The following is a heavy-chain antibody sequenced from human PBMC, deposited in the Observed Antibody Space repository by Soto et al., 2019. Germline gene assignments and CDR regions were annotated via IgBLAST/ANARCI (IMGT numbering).Heavy chain of an antibody. Sequence: EVQLVESGGGLIQPGGSLRLSCAASGFSFSDYWIDWVRQVPGKGLVWVSRIKGDETTTNYADSLKGRFTISKDNAKNTLFLQMNSRRVEDTAVYYCARGGWKAYYMDVWGKGAPVSVSS. D-gene: IGHD6-19*01. CDR2: IKGDETTT. V-gene: IGHV3-74*01. CDR1: GFSFSDYW. J-gene: IGHJ6*03. CDR3: ARGGWKAYYMDV.